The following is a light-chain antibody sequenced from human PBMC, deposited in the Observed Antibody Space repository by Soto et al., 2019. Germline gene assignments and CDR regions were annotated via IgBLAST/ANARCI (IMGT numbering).Light chain of an antibody. CDR3: QQRSDWPLT. CDR1: QSINNY. J-gene: IGKJ4*01. CDR2: DAS. Sequence: EIVLTQSPATLSLSPGERATLSCRASQSINNYLAWYQQKPGQAPRLLIYDASNRATAIPARFSGSGSGTDFTLTISSLEPQDFAVYYCQQRSDWPLTFGGGTKVEIK. V-gene: IGKV3-11*01.